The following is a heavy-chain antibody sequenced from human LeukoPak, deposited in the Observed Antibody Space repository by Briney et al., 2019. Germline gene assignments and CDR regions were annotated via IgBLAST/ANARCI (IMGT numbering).Heavy chain of an antibody. J-gene: IGHJ4*02. D-gene: IGHD6-13*01. CDR3: AKDDIAAARAY. Sequence: GGSLRLSCAASGFTFSNAWMNWVRQAPGKGLEWVSAISGSGGSTYYADSVKGRFTISRDNSKNTLYLQMNSLRAEDTAVYYCAKDDIAAARAYWGQGTLVTISS. CDR1: GFTFSNAW. V-gene: IGHV3-23*01. CDR2: ISGSGGST.